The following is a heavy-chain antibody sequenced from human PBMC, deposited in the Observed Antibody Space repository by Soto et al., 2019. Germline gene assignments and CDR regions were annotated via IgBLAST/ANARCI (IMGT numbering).Heavy chain of an antibody. CDR1: GFTFSDHY. Sequence: GGSLRLSCAVSGFTFSDHYMDWVRQAPGKGLEWVARSRNKANSYTTEYAASVKGRFSISRDDSNNSLYLQMNSLKTEDTAVYYCARVQTLRYFYFDLWGRGTLVTVSS. CDR2: SRNKANSYTT. J-gene: IGHJ2*01. D-gene: IGHD3-10*01. V-gene: IGHV3-72*01. CDR3: ARVQTLRYFYFDL.